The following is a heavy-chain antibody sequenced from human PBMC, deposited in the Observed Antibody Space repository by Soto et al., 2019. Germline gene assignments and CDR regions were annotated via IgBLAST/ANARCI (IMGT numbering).Heavy chain of an antibody. CDR1: GYTFSNYN. D-gene: IGHD3-16*01. CDR3: ARGQGGYLDY. V-gene: IGHV1-18*04. J-gene: IGHJ4*02. CDR2: ISGHNGKT. Sequence: GAAVKLSCKASGYTFSNYNITWVRQAPGQGLEWMGWISGHNGKTKYAQNLRGRVTVTTDTSTNTAYMEMRSLRSDDTAVYYCARGQGGYLDYWGQGTLVTVSS.